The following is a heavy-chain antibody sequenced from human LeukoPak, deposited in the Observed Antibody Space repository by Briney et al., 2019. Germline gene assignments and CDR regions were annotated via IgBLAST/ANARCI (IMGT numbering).Heavy chain of an antibody. Sequence: GGSLRLSCAASGFTFSIYWMNWVRQAPGKGLEWVSYISSSGSTIYYADSVKGRFTISRDNAKNSLYLQMNSLRAEDTAVYYCAELGITMIGGVWGKGTTVTISS. CDR3: AELGITMIGGV. CDR2: ISSSGSTI. V-gene: IGHV3-48*03. J-gene: IGHJ6*04. D-gene: IGHD3-10*02. CDR1: GFTFSIYW.